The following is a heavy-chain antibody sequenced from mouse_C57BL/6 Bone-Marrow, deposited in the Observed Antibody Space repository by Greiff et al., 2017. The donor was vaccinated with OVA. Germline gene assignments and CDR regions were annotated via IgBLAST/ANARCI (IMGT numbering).Heavy chain of an antibody. J-gene: IGHJ1*03. Sequence: QVQLQQSGAELARPGASVKLSCKASGYTFTSYGISWVKQRPGQGLEWIGEIYPRSGTTYYNEKFKGQATLTADKSSSTAYMELRGVTSEDYGVYCCAREGKGGYFDVWGTGTTVTVSS. V-gene: IGHV1-81*01. CDR1: GYTFTSYG. CDR3: AREGKGGYFDV. CDR2: IYPRSGTT.